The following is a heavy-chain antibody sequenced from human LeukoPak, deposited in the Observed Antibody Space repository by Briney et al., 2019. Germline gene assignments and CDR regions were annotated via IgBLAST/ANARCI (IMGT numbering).Heavy chain of an antibody. CDR2: INPSGGRT. CDR3: ARAGPSNYDILTGYYMRWFDP. V-gene: IGHV1-46*01. J-gene: IGHJ5*02. Sequence: ASVKVSCKASGYTFTSYYMHWVRQAPGQGLEWMGIINPSGGRTSYAQKFQGRVTMTRDTSTSTVYMELSSLRSEDTAVYYCARAGPSNYDILTGYYMRWFDPWGQGTLVTVSS. D-gene: IGHD3-9*01. CDR1: GYTFTSYY.